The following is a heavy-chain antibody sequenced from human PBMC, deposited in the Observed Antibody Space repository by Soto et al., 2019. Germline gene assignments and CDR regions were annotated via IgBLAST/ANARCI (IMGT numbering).Heavy chain of an antibody. D-gene: IGHD1-20*01. Sequence: SETLSLTCAVSGGSIRGSYYYWGWLRQSPGKGPEWIGSVFYTGFTSYNPSHASRVSVSVDPSKNQFSLKVSGLSAADTAVYYCATSQKGYNWNYFDHWGQGALVTVSS. CDR1: GGSIRGSYYY. CDR3: ATSQKGYNWNYFDH. CDR2: VFYTGFT. J-gene: IGHJ4*02. V-gene: IGHV4-39*01.